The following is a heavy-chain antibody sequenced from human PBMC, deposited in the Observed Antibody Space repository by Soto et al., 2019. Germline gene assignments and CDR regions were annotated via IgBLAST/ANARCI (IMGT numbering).Heavy chain of an antibody. V-gene: IGHV3-74*01. CDR3: ARKGELGHTQFDY. D-gene: IGHD7-27*01. Sequence: GGSLRLSCAASGFTFSSYWMHWVRQAPGKGLVWVSRINSDGSSTSYADSVKGRFTISRDNAKNTLYLQMNSLRAEDTAVYYCARKGELGHTQFDYWGQGTLVTVSS. J-gene: IGHJ4*02. CDR2: INSDGSST. CDR1: GFTFSSYW.